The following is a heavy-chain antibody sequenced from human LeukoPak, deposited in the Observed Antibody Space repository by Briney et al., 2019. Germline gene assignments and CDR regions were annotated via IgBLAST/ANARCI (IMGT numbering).Heavy chain of an antibody. V-gene: IGHV3-15*01. Sequence: GGSLRLSCAASGFTFSNAWMSWVRQAPGKGLEWVGRIKGKTDGGTTDYAAPVKGRFTISRDDSKNTLYLQMNSLKTEDTAVYYCTTGSLKEYCTNGVCYWFDPWGQGTLVTVSS. CDR3: TTGSLKEYCTNGVCYWFDP. CDR1: GFTFSNAW. D-gene: IGHD2-8*01. CDR2: IKGKTDGGTT. J-gene: IGHJ5*02.